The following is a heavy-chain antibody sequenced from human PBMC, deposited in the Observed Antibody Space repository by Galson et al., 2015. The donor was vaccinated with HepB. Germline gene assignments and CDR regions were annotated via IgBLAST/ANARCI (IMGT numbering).Heavy chain of an antibody. D-gene: IGHD3-3*01. J-gene: IGHJ5*02. CDR1: GFSLNNRGVG. V-gene: IGHV2-5*01. CDR2: IYWNDDK. Sequence: PALVKPTQTLTLTCSFSGFSLNNRGVGVGWIRQPPGKALEWLALIYWNDDKRYSPSLKGRLTITRDTSKNQVVLTLTNVDPVDSGTYYCAHSHFMEWFQGDKKDWFDPWGRGILVTVSS. CDR3: AHSHFMEWFQGDKKDWFDP.